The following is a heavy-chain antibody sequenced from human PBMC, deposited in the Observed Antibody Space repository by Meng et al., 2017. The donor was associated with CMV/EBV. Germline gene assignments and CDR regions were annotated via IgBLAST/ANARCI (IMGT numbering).Heavy chain of an antibody. Sequence: GESLKISCAASGFTFSNAWMSWVRQAPGKGLEWVGRIKSKTDGGTTDYAAPVKGRFTISSDDSKNTLYLQMNSLKTEDTAVYYCTTEEIYGSNYWGQGTLVTVSS. CDR2: IKSKTDGGTT. D-gene: IGHD5-12*01. V-gene: IGHV3-15*01. CDR3: TTEEIYGSNY. CDR1: GFTFSNAW. J-gene: IGHJ4*02.